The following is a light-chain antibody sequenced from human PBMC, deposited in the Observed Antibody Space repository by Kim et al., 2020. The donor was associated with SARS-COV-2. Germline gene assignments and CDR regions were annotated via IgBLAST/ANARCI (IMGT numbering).Light chain of an antibody. J-gene: IGLJ3*02. Sequence: NFMLTQPHSVSESPGKTVTISCTRSSGSIASKYVQWYQQRPGSAPTTVIYEDNQRPSGVPDRFSGSIDSSSNSASLTISGLKTEDEADYYCQSYDGSNWVFGGGTQLTVL. CDR1: SGSIASKY. CDR2: EDN. V-gene: IGLV6-57*04. CDR3: QSYDGSNWV.